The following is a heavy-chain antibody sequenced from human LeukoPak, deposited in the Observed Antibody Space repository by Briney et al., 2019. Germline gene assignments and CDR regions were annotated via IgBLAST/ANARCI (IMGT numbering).Heavy chain of an antibody. V-gene: IGHV3-23*01. J-gene: IGHJ4*02. Sequence: PGGPLRLSCAASGFTFNIYGMSWVRQAPGKGLEWVSTISSGGDRTYYADSVKGRFTISRDNSKNTLYLQMDSLRVDDTAVYYCAKRHPLAAAATSYFDNWGQGTLVTVSS. CDR1: GFTFNIYG. CDR2: ISSGGDRT. D-gene: IGHD6-13*01. CDR3: AKRHPLAAAATSYFDN.